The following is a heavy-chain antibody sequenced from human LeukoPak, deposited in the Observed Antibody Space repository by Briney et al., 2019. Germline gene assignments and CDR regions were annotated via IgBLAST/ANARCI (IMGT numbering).Heavy chain of an antibody. CDR2: ISAYNGNT. J-gene: IGHJ6*02. D-gene: IGHD6-19*01. V-gene: IGHV1-18*01. Sequence: GASVKVSCKASGYTFTSYGISWVRQAPGQGLEWMGWISAYNGNTNYAQKLQGRVTMTTDTSTSTAYMELRSLRSDDTAVYYCARDGWDYYYYYGMDVWGQGTTATVSS. CDR1: GYTFTSYG. CDR3: ARDGWDYYYYYGMDV.